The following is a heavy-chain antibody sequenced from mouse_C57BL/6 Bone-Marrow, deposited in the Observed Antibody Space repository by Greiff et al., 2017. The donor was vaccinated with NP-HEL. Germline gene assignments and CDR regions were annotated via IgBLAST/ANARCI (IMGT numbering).Heavy chain of an antibody. V-gene: IGHV1-81*01. CDR2: IYPRSGNT. J-gene: IGHJ2*01. D-gene: IGHD2-4*01. CDR3: ARDYDYYPFFDY. Sequence: QVQLQQSGAELARPGASVKLSCKASGYTFTSYGISWVKQRTGQGLEWIGEIYPRSGNTYYNEKFKGKATLTADKSSSTAYMELRSLTSEDSAVYFCARDYDYYPFFDYWGQGTTLTVSS. CDR1: GYTFTSYG.